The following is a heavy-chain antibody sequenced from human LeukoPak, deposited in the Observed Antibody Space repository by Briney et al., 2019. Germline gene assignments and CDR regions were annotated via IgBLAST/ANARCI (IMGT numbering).Heavy chain of an antibody. V-gene: IGHV1-69*04. CDR1: GGTFSSYA. J-gene: IGHJ6*02. Sequence: ASVKVSCKASGGTFSSYAISWVRQAPGQGLEWMGRIIPILGIANYAQKFQGRVTITADKSTSTAYMELSSLRSEDTAVYYCARPYYYDILTGSLWYYYYGMDVWGQGTTVTVSS. CDR2: IIPILGIA. D-gene: IGHD3-9*01. CDR3: ARPYYYDILTGSLWYYYYGMDV.